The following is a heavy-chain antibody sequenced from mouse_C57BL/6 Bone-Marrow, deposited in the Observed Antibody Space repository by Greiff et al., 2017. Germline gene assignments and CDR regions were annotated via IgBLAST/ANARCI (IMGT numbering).Heavy chain of an antibody. V-gene: IGHV14-4*01. D-gene: IGHD2-1*01. CDR2: IDPENGDT. CDR1: GFNIKDDY. Sequence: EVQRVESGAELVRPGASVKLSCTASGFNIKDDYMHWVKQRPEQGLEWIGWIDPENGDTEYASKFQGKATITADTSSNTAYLQLSSLTSEDTAVXYCTNGNYQDYWGQGTTLTVSS. CDR3: TNGNYQDY. J-gene: IGHJ2*01.